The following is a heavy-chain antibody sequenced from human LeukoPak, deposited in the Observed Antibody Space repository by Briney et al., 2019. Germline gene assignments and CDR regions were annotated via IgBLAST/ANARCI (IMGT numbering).Heavy chain of an antibody. Sequence: GGSLRLSCAACGFAFSSYTMSWARQAPGKGLEWVASINSGGTTTHYAFSVKGRFTISRDNAQNVLYLQMNGLRGDDAAVYYCVRGDSRDFWGQGTLVTVSS. D-gene: IGHD3-22*01. CDR3: VRGDSRDF. CDR2: INSGGTTT. J-gene: IGHJ4*02. V-gene: IGHV3-21*06. CDR1: GFAFSSYT.